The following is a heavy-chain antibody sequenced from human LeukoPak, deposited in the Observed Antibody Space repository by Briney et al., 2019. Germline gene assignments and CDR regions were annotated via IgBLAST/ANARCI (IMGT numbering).Heavy chain of an antibody. CDR1: GYTFTSYD. D-gene: IGHD6-6*01. CDR3: ARDGRIAAHQNWFDP. J-gene: IGHJ5*02. Sequence: ASVKVSCKASGYTFTSYDINWVRRATGQGLEWMGWMNPNSGNTGYAQKFQGRVTMTRNTSISTAYMELSSLRSEDTAVYYCARDGRIAAHQNWFDPWGQGTLVTVSS. V-gene: IGHV1-8*01. CDR2: MNPNSGNT.